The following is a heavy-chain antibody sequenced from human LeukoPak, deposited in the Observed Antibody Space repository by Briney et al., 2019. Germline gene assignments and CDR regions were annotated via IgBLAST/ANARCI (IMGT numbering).Heavy chain of an antibody. D-gene: IGHD3-3*01. J-gene: IGHJ5*02. Sequence: PSETLSLTCTVSGGSVSSGSYYWSWIRQPPGKGLEWIGYIYYSGSTNYNPSLKSRVTISVDTSKNQFSLKLSSVTATDTAVYYCAGGIFGVAQNWFDPWGQGTLVTVSS. CDR1: GGSVSSGSYY. CDR2: IYYSGST. CDR3: AGGIFGVAQNWFDP. V-gene: IGHV4-61*01.